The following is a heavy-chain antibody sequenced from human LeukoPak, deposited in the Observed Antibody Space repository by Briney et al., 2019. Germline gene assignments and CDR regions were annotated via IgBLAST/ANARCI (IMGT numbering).Heavy chain of an antibody. J-gene: IGHJ6*02. CDR1: GFTFSSYA. Sequence: PGGSLRLSCAASGFTFSSYAMSWVRQAPGKGLEWVAVIWYDGSNKYYADSVKGRFTISRDNSTNTLYLQMNSLRAEDTAVYYCARPRLRWLLAYYGMDVWGQGTTVTVSS. D-gene: IGHD4-17*01. V-gene: IGHV3-33*08. CDR2: IWYDGSNK. CDR3: ARPRLRWLLAYYGMDV.